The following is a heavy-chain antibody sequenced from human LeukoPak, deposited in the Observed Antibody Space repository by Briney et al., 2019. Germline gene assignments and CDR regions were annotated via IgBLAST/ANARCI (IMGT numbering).Heavy chain of an antibody. V-gene: IGHV4-59*12. D-gene: IGHD5-24*01. CDR2: IYYSGST. Sequence: SETLSLTCTVSGGSISSYYWSWIRQPPGKGLEWIGYIYYSGSTNYNPSLKSRVTISVDTSKNQFSLKLSSVTAADTAVYYCVRRWLHRKGFDYWGQGTLVTVSS. CDR1: GGSISSYY. J-gene: IGHJ4*02. CDR3: VRRWLHRKGFDY.